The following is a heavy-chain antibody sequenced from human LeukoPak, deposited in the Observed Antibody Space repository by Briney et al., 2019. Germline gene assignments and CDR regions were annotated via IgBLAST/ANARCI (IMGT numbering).Heavy chain of an antibody. CDR3: ARVLLVVILTGAFDI. CDR2: ISSSGSTI. CDR1: GFTFSDYY. V-gene: IGHV3-11*01. Sequence: GGSLRLSCAASGFTFSDYYMSWIRQAPGKGLEWVSYISSSGSTIYYADSVKGRFTISRDNAKNSLYLQMNSLRAEDTAVYYWARVLLVVILTGAFDIWGQGTMVTVSS. D-gene: IGHD3-22*01. J-gene: IGHJ3*02.